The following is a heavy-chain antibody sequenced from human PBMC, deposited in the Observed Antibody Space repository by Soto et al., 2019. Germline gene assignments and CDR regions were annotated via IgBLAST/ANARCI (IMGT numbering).Heavy chain of an antibody. J-gene: IGHJ6*02. CDR3: ARVWGGLGIAAAGTRYYYYGMDV. D-gene: IGHD6-13*01. Sequence: PSQTLSLTCAISGDSVSSNSAAWNWIRQSPSRGLEWLGRTYYRSKWYNDYAVSVKSRITINPDTSKNQFSLQLNSVTPEDTAVYYCARVWGGLGIAAAGTRYYYYGMDVWGQGTTDTVSS. V-gene: IGHV6-1*01. CDR2: TYYRSKWYN. CDR1: GDSVSSNSAA.